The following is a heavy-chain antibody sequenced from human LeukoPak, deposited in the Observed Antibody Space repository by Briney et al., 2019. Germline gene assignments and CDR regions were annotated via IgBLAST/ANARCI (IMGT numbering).Heavy chain of an antibody. CDR1: GYTFTSYY. CDR2: INPSGGST. D-gene: IGHD3-9*01. J-gene: IGHJ4*02. V-gene: IGHV1-46*01. Sequence: GASVKVSCKASGYTFTSYYMHWVRQAPGQGLEWMGIINPSGGSTSYAQKFQGRVTMTRDTSTSTVYMELSSLRAEDTAVYYCARDQRIRYFDWLLHDYWGQGTLVTVSS. CDR3: ARDQRIRYFDWLLHDY.